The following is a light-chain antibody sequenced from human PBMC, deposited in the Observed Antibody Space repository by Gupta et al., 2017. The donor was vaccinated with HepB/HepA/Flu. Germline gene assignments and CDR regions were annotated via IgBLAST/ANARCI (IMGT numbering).Light chain of an antibody. CDR2: DAS. Sequence: DIQMTQSPSSLSASVGDRVTITCQANRDISNYLNWYQQKPGKAPKLLIYDASILETGVPSRFSGSGSVTDFTFTINSLQPEDTATYYCQHYDNLPKYTFGQGTNLEI. J-gene: IGKJ2*01. CDR3: QHYDNLPKYT. CDR1: RDISNY. V-gene: IGKV1-33*01.